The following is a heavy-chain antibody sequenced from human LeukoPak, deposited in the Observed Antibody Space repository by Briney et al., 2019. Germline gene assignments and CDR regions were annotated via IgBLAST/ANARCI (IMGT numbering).Heavy chain of an antibody. V-gene: IGHV4-59*01. D-gene: IGHD3-22*01. J-gene: IGHJ5*02. CDR2: ASYSGST. CDR1: GGSISNYY. Sequence: MTPETLSLTCSVSGGSISNYYWNWIRQPPGKGLGWIGYASYSGSTSYNPSLKSRVTISVDMSKNQFSLKLTSVTAADTAVYYCARRDESAGYYYWFDPWGQGTLVTVSS. CDR3: ARRDESAGYYYWFDP.